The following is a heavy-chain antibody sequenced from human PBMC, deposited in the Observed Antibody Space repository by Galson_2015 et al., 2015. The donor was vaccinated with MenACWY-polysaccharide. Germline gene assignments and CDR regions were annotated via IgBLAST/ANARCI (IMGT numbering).Heavy chain of an antibody. CDR3: SRALGQVKYDY. J-gene: IGHJ4*02. CDR1: GFIFSDYA. Sequence: SLRLSCAASGFIFSDYAMHWVRQAPGKGLEYVSAISDNGGNTYYANSVKGRFTISRDNSKNTLYLQMGSLRADDMAVYYCSRALGQVKYDYWGQGTVVTVSS. V-gene: IGHV3-64*01. D-gene: IGHD3-16*02. CDR2: ISDNGGNT.